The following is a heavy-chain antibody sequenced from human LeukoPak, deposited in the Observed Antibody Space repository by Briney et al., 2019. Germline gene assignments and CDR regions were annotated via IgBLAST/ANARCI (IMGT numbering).Heavy chain of an antibody. CDR3: ARDLRITFGGVIVPLPPDAFDI. Sequence: ASVKVSCKASGYTFTSYYMHWVRQAPGQGLEWMGIINPSGGSTSYAQKFQGRVTMTRDTSTSTVYMELSSLRSEDTAVYYCARDLRITFGGVIVPLPPDAFDIWGQGTMDTVSS. CDR1: GYTFTSYY. J-gene: IGHJ3*02. CDR2: INPSGGST. D-gene: IGHD3-16*02. V-gene: IGHV1-46*01.